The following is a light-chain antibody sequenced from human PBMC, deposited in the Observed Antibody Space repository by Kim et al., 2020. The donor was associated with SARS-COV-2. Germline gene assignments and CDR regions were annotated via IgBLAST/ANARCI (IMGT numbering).Light chain of an antibody. CDR1: QSISSW. CDR2: KAS. Sequence: SASVGDRVTIPCRASQSISSWLAWYQQKPGKAPKLLIYKASSLESGVPSRFSGSGSGTEFTLTISSLQPDDFATYYCQQYNSYSETFGQGTKVDIK. J-gene: IGKJ1*01. V-gene: IGKV1-5*03. CDR3: QQYNSYSET.